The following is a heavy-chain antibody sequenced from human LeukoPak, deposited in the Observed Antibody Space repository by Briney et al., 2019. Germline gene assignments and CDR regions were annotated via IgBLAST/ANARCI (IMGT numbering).Heavy chain of an antibody. V-gene: IGHV4-34*01. CDR2: INHSGST. CDR1: GGSFSGYY. CDR3: ATAATLNHWGGRAFDS. J-gene: IGHJ3*02. D-gene: IGHD7-27*01. Sequence: SETLSLTCAVYGGSFSGYYWSWIRPPPGKGLEWIGEINHSGSTNYNPSLKSRVTISVDTSKNQFSLKLSSVTAADTAVYYCATAATLNHWGGRAFDSWGQGTMVTVSS.